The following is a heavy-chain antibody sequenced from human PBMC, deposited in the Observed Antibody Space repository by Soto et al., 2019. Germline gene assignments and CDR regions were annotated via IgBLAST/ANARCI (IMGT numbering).Heavy chain of an antibody. D-gene: IGHD4-4*01. J-gene: IGHJ6*02. CDR2: IYYSGST. Sequence: SETLSLTCVVSGGSISNIHVWSWVRQPPGKGLEWIGDIYYSGSTYYNPSLKSRVTISVDKSKNQFSLKLSSVTAADTAVYYCARENSNYVTQDYYYYYGMDVWGQGTTVTVSS. CDR1: GGSISNIHV. CDR3: ARENSNYVTQDYYYYYGMDV. V-gene: IGHV4-4*02.